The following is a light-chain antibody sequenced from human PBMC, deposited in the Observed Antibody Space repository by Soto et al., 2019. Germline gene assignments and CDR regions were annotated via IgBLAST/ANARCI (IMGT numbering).Light chain of an antibody. V-gene: IGKV3-20*01. CDR3: QQYGSSPLT. CDR2: AVS. CDR1: QSVSSDY. J-gene: IGKJ4*01. Sequence: EIVLTQSPGTLSLSPGERATLSCRASQSVSSDYLAWYQQKPGQAPRLLIYAVSSRATGISDRFSGSGSGTDFTLTISRLEPEDFAMYYCQQYGSSPLTFGGGTKVDIK.